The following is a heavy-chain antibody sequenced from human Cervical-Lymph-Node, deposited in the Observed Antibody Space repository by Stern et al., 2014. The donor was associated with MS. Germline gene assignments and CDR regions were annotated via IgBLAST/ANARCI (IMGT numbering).Heavy chain of an antibody. V-gene: IGHV4-31*03. D-gene: IGHD4-17*01. CDR3: AREGLNTVPYFDH. CDR2: IYYSGST. J-gene: IGHJ4*02. Sequence: VQLVESGPGLVKPSQTLSLTCSVSGGPISGGGFYWGWIRPHPGQGLGRVGHIYYSGSTAYNPSLRSRVTIAVDTSKNQFSLRLTSMTAADAAVYFCAREGLNTVPYFDHWGQGTRVTVSS. CDR1: GGPISGGGFY.